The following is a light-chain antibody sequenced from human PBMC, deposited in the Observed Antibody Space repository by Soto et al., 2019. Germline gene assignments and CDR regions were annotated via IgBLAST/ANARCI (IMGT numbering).Light chain of an antibody. CDR2: ASS. V-gene: IGKV1-17*01. CDR1: QVIRND. J-gene: IGKJ4*01. Sequence: DIQMTQSPSSRSASAGDRVTITFRASQVIRNDLGWYQQKPGKAPKRLIYASSTLQSGVPSRFSGSGSGTDFTLTISCLQSEDFATYYCQQYYRLTFGGGTKVDI. CDR3: QQYYRLT.